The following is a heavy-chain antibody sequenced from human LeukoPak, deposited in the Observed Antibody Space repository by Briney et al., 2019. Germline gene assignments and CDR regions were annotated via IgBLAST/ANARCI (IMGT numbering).Heavy chain of an antibody. Sequence: SETLSLTCAVYGGSFSGYYWSWIRQPPGKGLEWIGEINHSGSTNYNPFLKSRVNISVDTSKNQFSLKLSSVTAADTAVYYCARSRGAKVYDYWGQGTLVTVSS. CDR3: ARSRGAKVYDY. V-gene: IGHV4-34*01. CDR1: GGSFSGYY. J-gene: IGHJ4*02. D-gene: IGHD1-26*01. CDR2: INHSGST.